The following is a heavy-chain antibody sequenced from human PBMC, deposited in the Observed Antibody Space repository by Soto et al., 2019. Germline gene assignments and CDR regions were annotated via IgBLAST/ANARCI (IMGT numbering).Heavy chain of an antibody. V-gene: IGHV4-34*01. D-gene: IGHD3-10*01. CDR2: INHSGST. CDR3: ARDDDWFGELS. CDR1: GGSFSGYY. J-gene: IGHJ5*02. Sequence: SETLSLTCAVYGGSFSGYYWSWIRQPPGKGLEWIGEINHSGSTNYNPSLKSRVTISVDTSKNQFSLKLSSVTAADTAVYYCARDDDWFGELSWSQGTLVTVSS.